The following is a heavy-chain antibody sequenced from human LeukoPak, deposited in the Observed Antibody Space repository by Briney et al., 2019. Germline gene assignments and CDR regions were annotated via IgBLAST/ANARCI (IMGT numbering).Heavy chain of an antibody. CDR1: GFTFSSYE. CDR3: AATQQYYYGSGTYQSDY. J-gene: IGHJ4*02. V-gene: IGHV3-48*03. Sequence: GGSLRLSCAASGFTFSSYEMNWVRQAPGKGLEWVSYISSSGSTIYYADSVKGRFTISRDNAKNSLSLQMNSLRAEDTAVYYCAATQQYYYGSGTYQSDYWGQGTLVTVSS. D-gene: IGHD3-10*01. CDR2: ISSSGSTI.